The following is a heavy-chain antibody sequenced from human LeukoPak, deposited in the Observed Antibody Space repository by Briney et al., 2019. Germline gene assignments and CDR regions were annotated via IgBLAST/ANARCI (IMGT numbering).Heavy chain of an antibody. V-gene: IGHV3-30-3*01. Sequence: GGSLRLSCAASGFTFSSYAMHWVRQAPGKGLEWVAVISYDGSNKYYADSVKGRFTISRDNSKNTLYLQMNSLRAEDTALYYCAKDRVGSGSYYNPTFDYWGQGTLVTVSS. D-gene: IGHD3-10*01. CDR1: GFTFSSYA. CDR3: AKDRVGSGSYYNPTFDY. CDR2: ISYDGSNK. J-gene: IGHJ4*02.